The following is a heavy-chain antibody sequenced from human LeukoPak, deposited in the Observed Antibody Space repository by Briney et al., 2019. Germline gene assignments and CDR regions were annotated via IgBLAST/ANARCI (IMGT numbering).Heavy chain of an antibody. CDR1: GGSISRGGYS. Sequence: SETLSLTCAVSGGSISRGGYSWSWIRQPPGKGLEWIGYIYHSGSTYYNPSLKSRVTISVDRSKNQFSLKLSSVTAADTAVYYCARAWFGESLFDYWGQGTLVTVSS. D-gene: IGHD3-10*01. J-gene: IGHJ4*02. CDR3: ARAWFGESLFDY. CDR2: IYHSGST. V-gene: IGHV4-30-2*01.